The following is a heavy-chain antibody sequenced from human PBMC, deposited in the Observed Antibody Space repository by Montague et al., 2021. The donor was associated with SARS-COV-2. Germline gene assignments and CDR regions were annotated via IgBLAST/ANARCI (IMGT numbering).Heavy chain of an antibody. CDR2: ISSSSSYI. V-gene: IGHV3-21*01. J-gene: IGHJ4*02. Sequence: SLKLSCAASGFTFSSYSMNWVRQAPGKGLEWVSSISSSSSYIYYADSVKGRFTISRDNAKNSLYLQMNSLRAGDTAVYYCARDKITIFGVVIIDYWGQGTLVTVSS. D-gene: IGHD3-3*01. CDR1: GFTFSSYS. CDR3: ARDKITIFGVVIIDY.